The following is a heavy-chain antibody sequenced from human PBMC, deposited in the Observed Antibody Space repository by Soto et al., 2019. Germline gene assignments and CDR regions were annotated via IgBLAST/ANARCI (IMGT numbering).Heavy chain of an antibody. CDR2: INAGNGDT. CDR1: GYTFTSYT. D-gene: IGHD3-22*01. CDR3: ARIGDGYPPGRGWFDP. V-gene: IGHV1-3*01. Sequence: QVQLVQSGAEVKKSGASVKVSCKASGYTFTSYTMHWVRQAPGQSLEWMGWINAGNGDTKYSQKFQGRVTITRDISASTAYMELSSLRSEDTAVYYCARIGDGYPPGRGWFDPWGQGTLVTVSS. J-gene: IGHJ5*02.